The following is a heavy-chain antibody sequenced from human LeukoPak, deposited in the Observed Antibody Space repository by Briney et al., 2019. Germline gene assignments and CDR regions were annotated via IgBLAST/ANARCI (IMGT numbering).Heavy chain of an antibody. J-gene: IGHJ4*02. V-gene: IGHV4-39*07. CDR2: IYYSGST. D-gene: IGHD2-21*02. CDR3: ARDGDGYGRFDY. Sequence: SETLSLTCTVSGGSISSSSYYWGWIRQPPGKGLEWIGNIYYSGSTYYNPSLKSRISISVDTSMNQFSLKLNSVIAADTAVYYCARDGDGYGRFDYWGQGTLVTVSS. CDR1: GGSISSSSYY.